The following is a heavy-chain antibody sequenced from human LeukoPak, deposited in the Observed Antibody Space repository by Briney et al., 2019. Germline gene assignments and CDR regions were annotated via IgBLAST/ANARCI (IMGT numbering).Heavy chain of an antibody. D-gene: IGHD3-3*01. CDR2: ISGSGVIT. CDR3: AKSRLSGINDAFDI. Sequence: GGSLRLSCAASGFTFSSYWMSWVRQAPGKGLEWVSAISGSGVITFYADSVKGRFTISRDNSKNTLYLQMNSLRAEDTALYYCAKSRLSGINDAFDIWGQGTMVTVSS. J-gene: IGHJ3*02. CDR1: GFTFSSYW. V-gene: IGHV3-23*01.